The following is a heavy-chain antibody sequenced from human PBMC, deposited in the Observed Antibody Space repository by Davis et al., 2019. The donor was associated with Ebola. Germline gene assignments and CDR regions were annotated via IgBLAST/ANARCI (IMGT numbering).Heavy chain of an antibody. D-gene: IGHD1-14*01. CDR3: AAGGIGGGFDV. Sequence: ASVKVSCKASGYTFTSYYMHWVRQAPGKGLEWMGYFDPEDAEALYAQNFQDRVTMTEDTSTDTAYMELGSLRSEDTAVYYCAAGGIGGGFDVWGHGTMVTVSS. V-gene: IGHV1-24*01. CDR1: GYTFTSYY. J-gene: IGHJ3*01. CDR2: FDPEDAEA.